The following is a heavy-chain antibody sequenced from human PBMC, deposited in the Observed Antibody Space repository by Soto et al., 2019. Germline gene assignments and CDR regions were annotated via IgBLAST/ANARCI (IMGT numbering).Heavy chain of an antibody. J-gene: IGHJ6*02. V-gene: IGHV4-59*01. D-gene: IGHD5-18*01. CDR2: IYYSGST. CDR3: ASLSRGYPRYGMDV. Sequence: SETLSLTCTASGGSISSYYWSWIRQPPGKGLEWIGYIYYSGSTNYNPSLKSRVTISVDTSKNQFSLKLSSVTAADTAVYYCASLSRGYPRYGMDVWGQGTTVTVSS. CDR1: GGSISSYY.